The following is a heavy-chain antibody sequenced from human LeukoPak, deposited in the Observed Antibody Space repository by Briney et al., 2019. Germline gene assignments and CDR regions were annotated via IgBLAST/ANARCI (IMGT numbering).Heavy chain of an antibody. J-gene: IGHJ5*02. CDR3: ARSSVNWCDP. CDR1: GYSFTNYW. Sequence: GESLKIPCKGSGYSFTNYWIGWVRQIPGKGLGWMGMIFPGDSYTTNNPSFQGQVTMSADKSISPDYLQWSSLRASDTAMYYCARSSVNWCDPWGQGTLVTVSS. D-gene: IGHD3-3*01. V-gene: IGHV5-51*01. CDR2: IFPGDSYT.